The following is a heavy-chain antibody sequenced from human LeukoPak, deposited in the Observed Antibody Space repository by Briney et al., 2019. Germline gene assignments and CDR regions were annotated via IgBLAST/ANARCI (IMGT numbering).Heavy chain of an antibody. CDR3: ARGQSGYYDSSGYYGSRNYYYYYYMDV. Sequence: SETLSLTCAVYGGSFSGYYWSWIRQPPGKGLEWIGEINHSGSTNYNPSLKSRVTISVDTSKNQFSLKLSSVTAADTAVYYCARGQSGYYDSSGYYGSRNYYYYYYMDVWGKGTTVTVSS. CDR2: INHSGST. CDR1: GGSFSGYY. V-gene: IGHV4-34*01. D-gene: IGHD3-22*01. J-gene: IGHJ6*03.